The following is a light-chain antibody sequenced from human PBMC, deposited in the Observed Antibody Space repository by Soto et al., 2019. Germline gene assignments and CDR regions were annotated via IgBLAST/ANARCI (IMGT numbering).Light chain of an antibody. V-gene: IGKV1-33*01. CDR1: QDISNY. CDR2: DAS. CDR3: QQYDNPMYT. J-gene: IGKJ2*01. Sequence: DIQMTQSPSSLSASVGDRVTITCQASQDISNYLNWYQQKPGKAPKLLIYDASNLETGVPSRFSGSGSGTDFTFNIRVLQPEDIATYYCQQYDNPMYTFGQGTKLEIK.